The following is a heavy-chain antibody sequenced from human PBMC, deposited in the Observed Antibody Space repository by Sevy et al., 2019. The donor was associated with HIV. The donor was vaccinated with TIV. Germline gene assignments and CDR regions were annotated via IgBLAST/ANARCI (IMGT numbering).Heavy chain of an antibody. CDR2: INPSSISR. J-gene: IGHJ4*02. V-gene: IGHV1-46*03. Sequence: ASVKVSCKASGYTFNNYYLHWVRQAPGQGLEWMGVINPSSISRLYAQKFQGRVTMTRDTSTSTVYLELSRLRSEDTAVYYCGRGDGTGRDFDYWGQGTLVTVSS. CDR1: GYTFNNYY. D-gene: IGHD6-13*01. CDR3: GRGDGTGRDFDY.